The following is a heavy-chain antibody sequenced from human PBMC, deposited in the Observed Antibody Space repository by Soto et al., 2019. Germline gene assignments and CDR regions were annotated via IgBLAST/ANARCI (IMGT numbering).Heavy chain of an antibody. CDR3: AGLRDDY. Sequence: QVPLVESGGGLVEPGGSLRLSCAASGFTFSDYDMSWVRQAPGKGLEYISYIRSSTSAIFYADSVKGRFTISRDNAKSSLYLQMNSLRAEDTAVYYCAGLRDDYWGQGTLVTVSS. CDR1: GFTFSDYD. J-gene: IGHJ4*02. V-gene: IGHV3-11*01. D-gene: IGHD3-10*01. CDR2: IRSSTSAI.